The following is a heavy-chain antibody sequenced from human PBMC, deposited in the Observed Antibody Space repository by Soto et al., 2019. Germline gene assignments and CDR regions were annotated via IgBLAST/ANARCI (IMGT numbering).Heavy chain of an antibody. J-gene: IGHJ3*02. CDR2: ISSSSSYI. CDR1: GFTFSSYI. V-gene: IGHV3-21*01. CDR3: ARDIVATPYDAFDI. D-gene: IGHD5-12*01. Sequence: PGGSLRLSCAASGFTFSSYIMNWVRQAPGKGLEWVSSISSSSSYIYYADSVKGRFTISRDNAKNSLYLQMNSLRAEDTAVYYCARDIVATPYDAFDIWGQGTMVTVSS.